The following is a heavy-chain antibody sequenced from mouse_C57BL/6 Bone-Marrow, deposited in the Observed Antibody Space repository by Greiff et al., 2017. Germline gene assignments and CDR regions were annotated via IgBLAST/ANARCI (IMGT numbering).Heavy chain of an antibody. CDR1: GYTFTSYW. CDR2: IHPSDSDT. J-gene: IGHJ4*01. Sequence: QVQLQQPGAELVKPGASVKVSCKASGYTFTSYWMHWVKQRPGQGLEWIGRIHPSDSDTNYNQKFKGKATLTVDKSSSTAYMQLSSLTSEDSAVYYCAIGRFYYYGSSYYAMDYWGQGTSVTVSS. CDR3: AIGRFYYYGSSYYAMDY. V-gene: IGHV1-74*01. D-gene: IGHD1-1*01.